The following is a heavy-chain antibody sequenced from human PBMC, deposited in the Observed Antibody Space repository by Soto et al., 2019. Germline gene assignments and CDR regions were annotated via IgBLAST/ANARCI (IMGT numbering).Heavy chain of an antibody. J-gene: IGHJ3*02. CDR2: ISGSGGST. D-gene: IGHD2-2*01. V-gene: IGHV3-23*01. CDR1: GFTFSSYA. Sequence: GGSLRLSCAASGFTFSSYAMSWVRQAPGKGLEWVSAISGSGGSTYYADSVKGRFTISRDNSKNTLYLQMNSLRAEDTAVYYSAVPRYQLLGGALDIWGQGTMVTVSS. CDR3: AVPRYQLLGGALDI.